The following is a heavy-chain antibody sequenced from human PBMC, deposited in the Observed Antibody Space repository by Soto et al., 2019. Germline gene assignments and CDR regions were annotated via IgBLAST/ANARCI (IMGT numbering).Heavy chain of an antibody. V-gene: IGHV4-39*01. CDR1: GGSISSSSYY. CDR2: IYYSGST. Sequence: QLQLQESGPGLVKPSETLSLTCTVSGGSISSSSYYWGWIRQPPGKGLEWIGSIYYSGSTYYNPSLKSRVTISVDTSKNQFSLKLSSVTAADTAVYYCARPRSSGWYGTRLPIFDYWGQGTLVTVSS. CDR3: ARPRSSGWYGTRLPIFDY. J-gene: IGHJ4*02. D-gene: IGHD6-19*01.